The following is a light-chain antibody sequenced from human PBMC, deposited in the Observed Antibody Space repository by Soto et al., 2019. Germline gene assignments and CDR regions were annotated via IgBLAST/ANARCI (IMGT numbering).Light chain of an antibody. V-gene: IGLV2-14*01. CDR1: SSDVGGYNY. CDR2: DVS. J-gene: IGLJ2*01. CDR3: SSDTSISTRV. Sequence: QSALTQPASVSGSPGQSITISCTGTSSDVGGYNYVSWYQQHPGKAPNLMIYDVSNRPSGVSNRFSGSKSGNTASLTISGLQAEDEDDYSCSSDTSISTRVFGGGTKLTVL.